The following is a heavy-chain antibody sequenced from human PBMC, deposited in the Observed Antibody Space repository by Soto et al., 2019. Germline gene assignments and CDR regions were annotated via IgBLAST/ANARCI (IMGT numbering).Heavy chain of an antibody. Sequence: QVQLQRWGAGLLKPSETLSLTCAVYGGSFSGYYWSWIRQPPGKGLEWIGEINHSGSTNYNPSLKSRVTISVDTSKNQFSLKLSSVTAADTAVYYCARYDGDSADYWGQGTLVTVSS. D-gene: IGHD4-17*01. CDR2: INHSGST. CDR3: ARYDGDSADY. CDR1: GGSFSGYY. V-gene: IGHV4-34*01. J-gene: IGHJ4*02.